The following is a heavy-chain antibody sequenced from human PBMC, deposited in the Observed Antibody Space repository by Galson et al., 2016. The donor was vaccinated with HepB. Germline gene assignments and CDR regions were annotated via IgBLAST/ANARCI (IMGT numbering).Heavy chain of an antibody. D-gene: IGHD4-11*01. CDR1: GFTFSSHW. V-gene: IGHV3-74*01. J-gene: IGHJ4*02. Sequence: SLRLSCAASGFTFSSHWMHWVRQAPGKGLTWVSVINKDGSSTNYADSVRGRFTMSRDNAQNTLYLQMDSLRVEDTAVYYCARSMTTGQTFDHWGKGTLVTVSS. CDR3: ARSMTTGQTFDH. CDR2: INKDGSST.